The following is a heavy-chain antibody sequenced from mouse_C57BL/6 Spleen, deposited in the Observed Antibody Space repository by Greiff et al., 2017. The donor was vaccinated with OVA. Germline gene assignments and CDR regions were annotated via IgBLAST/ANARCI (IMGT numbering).Heavy chain of an antibody. CDR2: IHPNSGST. CDR1: GYTFTSYW. J-gene: IGHJ1*03. V-gene: IGHV1-64*01. D-gene: IGHD1-1*01. Sequence: QVQLKQPGAELVKPGASVKLSCKASGYTFTSYWMHWVKQRPGQGLEWIGMIHPNSGSTNYNEKFKSKATLTVDKSSSTAYMQLSSLTSEDSAVYDCARGDYYGSSYDWYFDVWGTGTTVTVSS. CDR3: ARGDYYGSSYDWYFDV.